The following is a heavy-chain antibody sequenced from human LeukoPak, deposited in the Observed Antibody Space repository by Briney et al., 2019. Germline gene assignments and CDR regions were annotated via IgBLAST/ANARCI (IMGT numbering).Heavy chain of an antibody. CDR3: ARGDDSSGYHIEYFQH. CDR2: IYYSGST. D-gene: IGHD3-22*01. V-gene: IGHV4-59*01. CDR1: GGSISSYY. J-gene: IGHJ1*01. Sequence: PSETLSLTCTVSGGSISSYYWSWIRQPPGKGLEWIGYIYYSGSTNYNPSLKSRVTISVDTSKNQFSLKLSSVTAADTAVYYCARGDDSSGYHIEYFQHWGRGTLVTVSS.